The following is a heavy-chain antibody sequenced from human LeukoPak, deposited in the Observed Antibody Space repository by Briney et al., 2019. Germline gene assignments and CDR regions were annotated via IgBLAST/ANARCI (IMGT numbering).Heavy chain of an antibody. V-gene: IGHV4-34*01. CDR3: ARDGGSSWYFQSWFDH. J-gene: IGHJ5*02. D-gene: IGHD6-13*01. CDR2: INHSGST. CDR1: GGSFSGYY. Sequence: SETLSLTCAVYGGSFSGYYWSWIRQPPGKGLEWIGEINHSGSTNYNPSLKSRVTISVDTSKNQFSLKLSSVTAADTAVYYCARDGGSSWYFQSWFDHWGQGTLVTVSS.